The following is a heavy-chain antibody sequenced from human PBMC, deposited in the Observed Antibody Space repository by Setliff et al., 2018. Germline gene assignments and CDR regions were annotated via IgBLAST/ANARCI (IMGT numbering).Heavy chain of an antibody. V-gene: IGHV3-7*01. CDR1: GFTFRSFW. CDR2: LNQEGSAK. D-gene: IGHD1-26*01. J-gene: IGHJ4*02. Sequence: PGGSLRLSCAASGFTFRSFWMGWVRQAPGKGLEYVANLNQEGSAKYYVDSVKGRFTVFRDSSKKTLYLQMSSLRPDDAAMYYCAGDLFRNSGSLYCWGQGTLLAVSS. CDR3: AGDLFRNSGSLYC.